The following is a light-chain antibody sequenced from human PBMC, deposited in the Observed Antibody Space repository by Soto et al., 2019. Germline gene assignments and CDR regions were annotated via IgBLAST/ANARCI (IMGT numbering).Light chain of an antibody. J-gene: IGKJ2*01. V-gene: IGKV3-11*01. CDR3: QHGRT. Sequence: EIVLTNSPATLSLSPGERATLSCMASRSVGSSLAWHQQKPGQPPRLLIYDASNRATGIPARFSGSGSGTDFTLTISSLEPEDFAVYYCQHGRTFGQGTKLEI. CDR2: DAS. CDR1: RSVGSS.